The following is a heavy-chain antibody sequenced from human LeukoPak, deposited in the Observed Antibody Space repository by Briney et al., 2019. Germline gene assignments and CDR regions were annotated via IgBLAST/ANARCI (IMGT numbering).Heavy chain of an antibody. D-gene: IGHD5-12*01. CDR3: ARHRGYSAYFEY. J-gene: IGHJ4*02. Sequence: SETLSLTCTVSGASISSGSYYWNWIRQPAGKGLEWIGRIFASGSTNYNPSLKSRVTISLDTSKNQLSLKLNSVTAADTAVYFCARHRGYSAYFEYWGQGTLVTVSS. V-gene: IGHV4-61*02. CDR1: GASISSGSYY. CDR2: IFASGST.